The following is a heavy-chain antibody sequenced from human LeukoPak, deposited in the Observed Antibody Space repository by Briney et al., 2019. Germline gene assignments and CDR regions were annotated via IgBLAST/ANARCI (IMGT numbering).Heavy chain of an antibody. CDR1: GFSVGRKY. Sequence: GGSLRLSCVISGFSVGRKYMSWVRPAPGKGLEWVSVIYDSGTTYYADAVKGRFTISRDNSKNTLYLQMNSLRAEDTAIYYCTRASSYYDPRAASNIWGQGTMVTVSP. CDR3: TRASSYYDPRAASNI. J-gene: IGHJ3*02. D-gene: IGHD3-22*01. CDR2: IYDSGTT. V-gene: IGHV3-53*01.